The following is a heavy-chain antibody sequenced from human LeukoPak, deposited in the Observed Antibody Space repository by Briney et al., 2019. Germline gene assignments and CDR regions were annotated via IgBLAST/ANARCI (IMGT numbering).Heavy chain of an antibody. CDR1: GFTFSSYA. J-gene: IGHJ6*02. V-gene: IGHV3-30-3*01. D-gene: IGHD4-17*01. Sequence: GGSLRLSCGASGFTFSSYAMHWVRQAPGKGLEWVAVISYDGSNKYYADSVKGRFTISRDNSKNTLYLQMNSLRAEDTAVYYCARDMVTTYGMDVWSQGTTVTVSS. CDR2: ISYDGSNK. CDR3: ARDMVTTYGMDV.